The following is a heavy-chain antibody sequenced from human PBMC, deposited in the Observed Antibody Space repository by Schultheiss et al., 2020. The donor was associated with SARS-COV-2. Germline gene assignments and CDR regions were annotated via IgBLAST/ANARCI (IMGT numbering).Heavy chain of an antibody. CDR1: GFTFSSYW. V-gene: IGHV3-74*01. Sequence: GGSLRLSCAASGFTFSSYWMHWVRQAPGKGLEWVSRINSDGSSTSYADSVKGRFTISRDNAKNTLYLQMNSLRAEDTAVYYCARSFRYCSSTSCFRLDYWGQGTLVTVSS. D-gene: IGHD2-2*01. CDR3: ARSFRYCSSTSCFRLDY. J-gene: IGHJ4*02. CDR2: INSDGSST.